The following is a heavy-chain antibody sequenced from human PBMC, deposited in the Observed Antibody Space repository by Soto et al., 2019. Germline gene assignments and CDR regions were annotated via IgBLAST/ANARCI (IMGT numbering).Heavy chain of an antibody. D-gene: IGHD6-13*01. CDR1: GFTFSSYS. Sequence: LRLSCAASGFTFSSYSMNWVRQAPGKGLEWVSSISSSSSYIYYADSVKGRFTISRDNAKNSLYLQMNSLRAEDTAVYYCARERGGSRSWTFDYWGQGTPVTVYS. J-gene: IGHJ4*02. CDR3: ARERGGSRSWTFDY. V-gene: IGHV3-21*01. CDR2: ISSSSSYI.